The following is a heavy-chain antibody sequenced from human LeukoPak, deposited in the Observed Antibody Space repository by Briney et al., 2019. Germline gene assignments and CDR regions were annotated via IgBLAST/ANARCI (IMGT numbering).Heavy chain of an antibody. CDR1: GFTFSRYW. CDR3: ARDKGDYDTSGSLFVF. D-gene: IGHD3-22*01. V-gene: IGHV3-7*03. CDR2: IKQDGSEK. J-gene: IGHJ4*02. Sequence: AGGSLRLSCAASGFTFSRYWMSWVRQVPRKGLEWVANIKQDGSEKYYVDSVKGRFTISRDNAKNSLYLQMNSLRAEDTAMYYCARDKGDYDTSGSLFVFGGQGTLVTVSS.